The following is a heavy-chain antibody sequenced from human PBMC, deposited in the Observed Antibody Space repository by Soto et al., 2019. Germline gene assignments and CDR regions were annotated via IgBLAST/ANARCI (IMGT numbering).Heavy chain of an antibody. CDR1: GGSISSSNW. CDR2: IYHSGTT. J-gene: IGHJ4*02. D-gene: IGHD6-19*01. V-gene: IGHV4-4*02. CDR3: ARGIRAVAAYFGY. Sequence: PSETLSLTCAVSGGSISSSNWWSWVRQPPGKGLEWIGEIYHSGTTNYNPSLKSRVTLSVDKSKNQFSLKLNSVTAADTAVYYCARGIRAVAAYFGYWGQGTLVTVS.